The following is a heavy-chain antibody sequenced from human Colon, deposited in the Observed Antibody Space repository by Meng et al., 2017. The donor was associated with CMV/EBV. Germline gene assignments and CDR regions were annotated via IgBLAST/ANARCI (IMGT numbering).Heavy chain of an antibody. CDR1: GFSFASYT. J-gene: IGHJ6*02. CDR2: INYRGSDL. V-gene: IGHV3-21*01. D-gene: IGHD1-1*01. CDR3: ASALKPLGTRSGLDV. Sequence: GESLKISCAASGFSFASYTMNWVRQAPGKGLEWVASINYRGSDLYYADSVKGRFTISRDNAKNSLYLQMNSLRAEDTAVYYCASALKPLGTRSGLDVWGQGTTVTVSS.